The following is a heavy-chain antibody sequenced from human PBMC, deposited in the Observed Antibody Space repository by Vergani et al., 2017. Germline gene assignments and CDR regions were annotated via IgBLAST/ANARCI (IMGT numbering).Heavy chain of an antibody. V-gene: IGHV4-61*02. CDR1: GGSISSGSYY. CDR3: ARAYSGSYFSFFDY. Sequence: QVQLQESGPGLVKPSQTLSLTCTVSGGSISSGSYYWSWIRQPAGKGLEWIGRIYTSGSTYYNPSLKSRVTISVDTSKNQFSLKLSSVTAADTAVYYCARAYSGSYFSFFDYWGQGTLVTVSS. D-gene: IGHD1-26*01. J-gene: IGHJ4*02. CDR2: IYTSGST.